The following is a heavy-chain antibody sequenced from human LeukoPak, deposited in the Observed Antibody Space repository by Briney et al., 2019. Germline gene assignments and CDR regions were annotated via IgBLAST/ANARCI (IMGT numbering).Heavy chain of an antibody. V-gene: IGHV3-30-3*01. D-gene: IGHD6-19*01. CDR1: GFTFSHSP. CDR2: SSHDGTVE. CDR3: AKEKYSNGFFDY. J-gene: IGHJ4*02. Sequence: GGSLRLSCAVSGFTFSHSPMHWVRQAPGKGLEWVAFSSHDGTVEYYPDSVKGRFTISRDNSKNTLYLQMNSLRAEDTAVYYCAKEKYSNGFFDYWGQGTLVTVSS.